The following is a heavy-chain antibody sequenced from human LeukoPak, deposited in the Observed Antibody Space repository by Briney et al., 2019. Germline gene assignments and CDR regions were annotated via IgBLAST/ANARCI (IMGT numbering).Heavy chain of an antibody. Sequence: GASVKVSCKASGYTFTGYYIHWVRQAPGQGLEWMGWINPNSGGTNYAQKFQGRVTMTRDTSISTAYMELSRLRSDDTAVYYCASFNYDYVWGSYHNFDYWGQGTLVTVSS. CDR3: ASFNYDYVWGSYHNFDY. CDR2: INPNSGGT. D-gene: IGHD3-16*02. CDR1: GYTFTGYY. J-gene: IGHJ4*02. V-gene: IGHV1-2*02.